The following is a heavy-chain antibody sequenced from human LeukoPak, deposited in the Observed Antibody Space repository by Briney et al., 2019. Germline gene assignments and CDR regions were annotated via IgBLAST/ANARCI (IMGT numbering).Heavy chain of an antibody. CDR3: ARGRSGAFDY. D-gene: IGHD3-10*01. V-gene: IGHV3-23*01. CDR2: MSGRGDST. Sequence: GGSLRLSCAASGFTFSSYVMSWVRQAPGKGLEWVSTMSGRGDSTYYADSVKGRFTISRDSSKSTLYLQMNSLRAEDTAVYYCARGRSGAFDYWGQGTLATVSS. J-gene: IGHJ4*02. CDR1: GFTFSSYV.